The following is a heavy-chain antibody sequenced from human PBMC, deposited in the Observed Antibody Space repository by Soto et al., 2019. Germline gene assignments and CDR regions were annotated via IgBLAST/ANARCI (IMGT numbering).Heavy chain of an antibody. D-gene: IGHD3-9*01. J-gene: IGHJ6*02. V-gene: IGHV1-8*01. CDR3: ARSQWLRSFDWLLYSYYYGMDV. Sequence: ASVKVSCKASGYTFTSYDINWVRQATGQGLEWMGWMNPNSGNTGYAQKFQGRVTMTRNTSRSTAYMDLSSLRSEDTDVYDCARSQWLRSFDWLLYSYYYGMDVWVQGTTVTVSS. CDR1: GYTFTSYD. CDR2: MNPNSGNT.